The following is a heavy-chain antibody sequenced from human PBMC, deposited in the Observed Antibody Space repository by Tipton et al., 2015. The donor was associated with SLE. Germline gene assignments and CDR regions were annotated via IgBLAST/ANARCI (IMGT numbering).Heavy chain of an antibody. CDR1: GGSISSSSYY. CDR3: ARDQVGVGDFDY. V-gene: IGHV4-39*07. J-gene: IGHJ4*02. CDR2: IYYSGST. Sequence: TLSLTCTVSGGSISSSSYYWGWIRQPPGKGLEWIGSIYYSGSTYYNPSLKSRVAISVDTSKNQFSLKLSSATAADTAVYYCARDQVGVGDFDYWGQGTLVTVSS. D-gene: IGHD1-26*01.